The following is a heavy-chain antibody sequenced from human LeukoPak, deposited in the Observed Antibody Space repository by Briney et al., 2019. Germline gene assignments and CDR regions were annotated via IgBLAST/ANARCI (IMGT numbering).Heavy chain of an antibody. D-gene: IGHD3-10*01. Sequence: SETLSLTCTVSGGSISSYYWSWIRQPPGKGLEWIGYIYYSGSTNYNPSLKSRVTISVDTSKNQFSLKLSSVTAVDTAAYYCARGVGGSGSYYYYYYMDVWGKGTTVAVSS. CDR2: IYYSGST. V-gene: IGHV4-59*01. J-gene: IGHJ6*03. CDR1: GGSISSYY. CDR3: ARGVGGSGSYYYYYYMDV.